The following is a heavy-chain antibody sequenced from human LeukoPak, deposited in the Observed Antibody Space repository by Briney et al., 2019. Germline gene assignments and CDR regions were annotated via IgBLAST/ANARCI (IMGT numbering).Heavy chain of an antibody. CDR3: ARVRDSSGYQGFDY. Sequence: ASVKVSCKASGYTFTGYYMHWVRQAPGQGLEWMGRINPNSGGTNYAQKFQGRVTMTRDTSITTAYMELSRLRSDDTALYYCARVRDSSGYQGFDYWGQGTLVTVSS. CDR2: INPNSGGT. CDR1: GYTFTGYY. D-gene: IGHD3-22*01. V-gene: IGHV1-2*06. J-gene: IGHJ4*02.